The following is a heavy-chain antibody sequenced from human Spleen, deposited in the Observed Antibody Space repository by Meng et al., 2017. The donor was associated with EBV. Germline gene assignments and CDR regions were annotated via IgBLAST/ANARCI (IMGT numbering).Heavy chain of an antibody. CDR3: AAGTTGMAEYNWFDP. CDR1: GFTFSSFA. CDR2: ISPNSSYI. V-gene: IGHV3-21*01. J-gene: IGHJ5*02. Sequence: EVQLVDSGGGLVKPGGSLRLPCAASGFTFSSFAMNWVRQTPGKGLEWVSSISPNSSYIFYADSVKGRFTVSRDNAKNSLYLQMNSLRADDTAVYYCAAGTTGMAEYNWFDPWGQGTLVTVSS. D-gene: IGHD1-1*01.